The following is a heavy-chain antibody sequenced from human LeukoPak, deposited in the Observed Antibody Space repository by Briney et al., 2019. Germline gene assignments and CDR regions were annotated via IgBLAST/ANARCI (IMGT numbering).Heavy chain of an antibody. CDR3: ARRVVVTKLVDY. D-gene: IGHD3-22*01. J-gene: IGHJ4*02. CDR1: GGSFSGYY. V-gene: IGHV4-34*01. CDR2: INHSGST. Sequence: PSETLSLTCAVYGGSFSGYYWSWIRQPPGKGLEWIGEINHSGSTNYNPSLKSRVTISVDTSKNQFSLKLSSVTAADTAVYYCARRVVVTKLVDYWGQGTLVTVSS.